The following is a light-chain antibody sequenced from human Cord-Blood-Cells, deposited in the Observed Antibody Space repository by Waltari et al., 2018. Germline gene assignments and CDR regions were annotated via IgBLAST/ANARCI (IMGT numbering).Light chain of an antibody. J-gene: IGKJ2*01. Sequence: DIQMTQSPSSLSASVGDRVTITCRASQSISSYLNWYQQKPGKAPKLLIYAASSLQSGVPSRFSGSGSGTDFTLTISSLQPEDFATYYCQQSYSFG. CDR2: AAS. CDR3: QQSYS. CDR1: QSISSY. V-gene: IGKV1-39*01.